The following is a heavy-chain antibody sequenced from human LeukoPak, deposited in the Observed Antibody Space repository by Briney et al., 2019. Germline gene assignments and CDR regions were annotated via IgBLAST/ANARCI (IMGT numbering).Heavy chain of an antibody. Sequence: ASVKVSCKASGYTFTGYYMHWVRQAPGQGLEWMGWINPNSGGTNYAQKFQGRVTMTRDTSISTAYMELSRLRSDDTAVYYCARALATQTYYYYMDVWGKGTTVTVSS. CDR3: ARALATQTYYYYMDV. V-gene: IGHV1-2*02. D-gene: IGHD5-12*01. J-gene: IGHJ6*03. CDR1: GYTFTGYY. CDR2: INPNSGGT.